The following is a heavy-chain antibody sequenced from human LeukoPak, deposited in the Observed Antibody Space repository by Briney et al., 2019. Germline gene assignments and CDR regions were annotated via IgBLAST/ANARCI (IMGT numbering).Heavy chain of an antibody. J-gene: IGHJ1*01. CDR2: IRGSSGGT. CDR1: GFTFSTYA. D-gene: IGHD3-3*01. CDR3: AKARVINSLSPEC. Sequence: PGGSLRLSCAASGFTFSTYAMSWVRQAPGKGLEWVSVIRGSSGGTSYADSVKGRFTISRDNSKNTLYLQMNSLRAEDTAVYYCAKARVINSLSPECWGQGTLVTVSS. V-gene: IGHV3-23*01.